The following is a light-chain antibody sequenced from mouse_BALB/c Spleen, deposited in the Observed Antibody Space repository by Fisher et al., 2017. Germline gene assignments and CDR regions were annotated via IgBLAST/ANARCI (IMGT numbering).Light chain of an antibody. Sequence: IVLTQTPAIMSASPGEKVTLTCSASSSVSYMHWFQQKPGTSPKLWIYDTSKLASGVPGRFSGSGSGTSYSLTINSMEAEDAATYYCQQRSSYPLTFGAGTKLELK. V-gene: IGKV4-57*01. CDR1: SSVSY. CDR3: QQRSSYPLT. CDR2: DTS. J-gene: IGKJ5*01.